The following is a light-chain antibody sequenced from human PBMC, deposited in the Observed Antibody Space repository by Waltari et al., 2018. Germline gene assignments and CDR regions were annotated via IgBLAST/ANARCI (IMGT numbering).Light chain of an antibody. CDR3: QQFDDLPYT. CDR2: EAS. V-gene: IGKV1-33*01. J-gene: IGKJ3*01. Sequence: MTQSPSSLSASVGDRVTITCQASQDISNYLNWYQQKPGKAPELLIYEASNLEKGVPSRFSGSGSGTDFSFTISSLQPEDIATYHCQQFDDLPYTFGPGTKVDI. CDR1: QDISNY.